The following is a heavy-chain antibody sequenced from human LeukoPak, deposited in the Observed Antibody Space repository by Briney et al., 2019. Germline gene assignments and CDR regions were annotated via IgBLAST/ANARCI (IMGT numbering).Heavy chain of an antibody. CDR1: GGSIRSSSYY. Sequence: SETLSLTCTVSGGSIRSSSYYWGWIRQPPGKGLEWIGSIYYSGSTYYNSSLKSRVTISVATSKIQFSLKLSSVTAADTAVYSCARVDPKYYDILTGYYTGGYFDYWSQGTLVTVSS. D-gene: IGHD3-9*01. CDR2: IYYSGST. CDR3: ARVDPKYYDILTGYYTGGYFDY. V-gene: IGHV4-39*01. J-gene: IGHJ4*02.